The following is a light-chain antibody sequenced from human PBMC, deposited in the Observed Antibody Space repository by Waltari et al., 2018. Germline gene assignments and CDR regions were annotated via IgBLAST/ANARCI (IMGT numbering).Light chain of an antibody. V-gene: IGKV3-15*01. Sequence: ILLTQSPATLSVSPGDRAVLTCPPNPSFTRNLAWYQMRPGQAPRLLIHGASTRAAGVPARFSGSGSGTEFILTISNLQPEDSAVYYCQQYNLWPRTFGPGTKLEIK. CDR2: GAS. CDR1: PSFTRN. J-gene: IGKJ1*01. CDR3: QQYNLWPRT.